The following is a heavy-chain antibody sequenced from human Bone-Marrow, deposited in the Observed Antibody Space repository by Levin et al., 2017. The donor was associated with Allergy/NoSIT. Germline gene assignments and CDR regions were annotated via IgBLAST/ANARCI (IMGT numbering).Heavy chain of an antibody. V-gene: IGHV3-21*01. J-gene: IGHJ6*02. D-gene: IGHD3-10*01. CDR2: ISSSSSYI. CDR3: ARDSSGSYYSYYYYGMDV. CDR1: GFTFSSYS. Sequence: PGGSLRLSCAASGFTFSSYSMNWVRQAPGKGLEWVSSISSSSSYIYYADSVKGRFTISRDNAKNSLYLQMNSLRAEDTAVYYCARDSSGSYYSYYYYGMDVWGQGTTVTVSS.